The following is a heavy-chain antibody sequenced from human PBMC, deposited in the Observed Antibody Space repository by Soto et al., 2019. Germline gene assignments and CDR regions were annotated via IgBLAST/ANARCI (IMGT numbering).Heavy chain of an antibody. Sequence: QITLKESGPTLVKPTQPLTLTCTFSGFSLRTTGVGVGWIRQPPGKALEWLALIYWDDAKRYNPSLQSRLTITKDTSNNQVVVTMTNMDPVDTATYSCSRRPGRAKMTEQIFWLDPWGQGTLVTVSS. V-gene: IGHV2-5*02. CDR2: IYWDDAK. CDR3: SRRPGRAKMTEQIFWLDP. J-gene: IGHJ5*02. D-gene: IGHD3-9*01. CDR1: GFSLRTTGVG.